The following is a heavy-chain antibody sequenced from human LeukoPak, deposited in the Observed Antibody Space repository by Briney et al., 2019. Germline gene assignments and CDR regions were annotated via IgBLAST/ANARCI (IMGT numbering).Heavy chain of an antibody. J-gene: IGHJ6*03. CDR3: ARDRYYYGSGSSHYMDV. V-gene: IGHV3-23*01. CDR2: ISGSGGST. Sequence: QTGGSLRLSCAASGFTFSSYAMSWVRQAPGKGLEWVSAISGSGGSTYYADSVKGRFTISRDNSKNTLYLQMNSLRAEDTAVYYCARDRYYYGSGSSHYMDVWGKGTTVTISS. D-gene: IGHD3-10*01. CDR1: GFTFSSYA.